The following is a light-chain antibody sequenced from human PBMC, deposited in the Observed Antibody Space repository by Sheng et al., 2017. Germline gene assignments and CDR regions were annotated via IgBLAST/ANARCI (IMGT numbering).Light chain of an antibody. CDR1: QSVSSSY. CDR2: GAS. Sequence: EIVLTQSPGTLSLSPGERATLSCRASQSVSSSYLAWYQQKPGQAPRLLIYGASSRATGIPDRFSGSGSGTDFTLTISSLEPEDFAVYYCQQRSNWWTFGQGTQVEIK. CDR3: QQRSNWWT. J-gene: IGKJ1*01. V-gene: IGKV3D-20*02.